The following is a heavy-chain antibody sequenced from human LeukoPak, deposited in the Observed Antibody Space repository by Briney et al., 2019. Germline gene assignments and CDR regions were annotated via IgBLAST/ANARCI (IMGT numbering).Heavy chain of an antibody. CDR1: GYTFTSYY. Sequence: ASVKISCKASGYTFTSYYMHWVRQAPGQGLEWMGIINPSGGSTSYAQKFQGRVTMTRDTSTSTVYMELSSLRSEDTAVYYCARDVPYSSGWSYYYYYGMDVWGQGTTVTVSS. J-gene: IGHJ6*02. CDR2: INPSGGST. V-gene: IGHV1-46*01. CDR3: ARDVPYSSGWSYYYYYGMDV. D-gene: IGHD6-19*01.